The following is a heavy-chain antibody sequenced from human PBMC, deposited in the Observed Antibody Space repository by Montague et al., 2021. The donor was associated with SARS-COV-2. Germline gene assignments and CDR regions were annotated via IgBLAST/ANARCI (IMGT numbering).Heavy chain of an antibody. D-gene: IGHD3-10*01. CDR1: GGSFSDYY. CDR2: IYYSGHA. Sequence: SETLSLTCAVYGGSFSDYYWAWIRQSPGKGLQWLGYIYYSGHANYNPSLKSRVTMSLDTSRDEFSLKVNSVTAADTAMYYCARVATGCRPGEFWYFDFWGRGTLVTVSS. J-gene: IGHJ2*01. CDR3: ARVATGCRPGEFWYFDF. V-gene: IGHV4-34*01.